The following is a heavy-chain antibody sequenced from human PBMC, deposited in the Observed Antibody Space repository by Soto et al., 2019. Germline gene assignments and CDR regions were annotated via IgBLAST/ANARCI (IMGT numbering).Heavy chain of an antibody. CDR1: GGSISSYY. CDR3: ARAGGSSGWYVY. V-gene: IGHV4-59*01. Sequence: SETLSLTCTVSGGSISSYYWSWIRQPPGNGLEWIGYIYYSGSTNYNPSLKSRVTISVDTSKNQFSLKLSSVTAADTAVYYCARAGGSSGWYVYWGQGTLVTVSS. CDR2: IYYSGST. D-gene: IGHD6-19*01. J-gene: IGHJ4*02.